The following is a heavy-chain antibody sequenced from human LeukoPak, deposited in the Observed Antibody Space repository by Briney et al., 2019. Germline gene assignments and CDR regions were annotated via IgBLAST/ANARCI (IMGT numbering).Heavy chain of an antibody. CDR3: ARGDYYDSSGYLQFDY. CDR2: ISPSGGST. CDR1: GYTFTSYY. J-gene: IGHJ4*02. D-gene: IGHD3-22*01. Sequence: GASVKVSCKASGYTFTSYYMHWVRQAPGQGLEWMGIISPSGGSTSYAQKFQGRVTMTRDTSTSTVYMELSSLRSEDTAVYYCARGDYYDSSGYLQFDYWGQGTLVTVSS. V-gene: IGHV1-46*01.